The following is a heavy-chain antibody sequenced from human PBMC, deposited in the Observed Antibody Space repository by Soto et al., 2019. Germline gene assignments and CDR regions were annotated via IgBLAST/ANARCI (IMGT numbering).Heavy chain of an antibody. CDR2: ISYDGTNK. D-gene: IGHD4-17*01. Sequence: QVQLVESGGGVVQPGRYLRLSCAASGLTFSSYGMHWVRQAPGKGLEWVAVISYDGTNKYYADSGKGRFTISRDNTKNAMYLQMSGMRAEDTAVYYCARDQVTILLGLLDYWGQGTMVTVSS. CDR1: GLTFSSYG. CDR3: ARDQVTILLGLLDY. V-gene: IGHV3-33*05. J-gene: IGHJ4*02.